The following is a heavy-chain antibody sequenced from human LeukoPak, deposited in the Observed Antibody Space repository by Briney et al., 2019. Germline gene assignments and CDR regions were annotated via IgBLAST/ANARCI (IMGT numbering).Heavy chain of an antibody. V-gene: IGHV1-24*01. J-gene: IGHJ5*02. Sequence: ASVKVSCKVSGNTLTELCIHWVRQAPGKGLEWMGGFDPEDGEMIYAQNFQGRVTMTEDTSTDTAYMEVSSLRSEDTAAYYCATIFFGRVIDNWFDPWGQGPLITVSS. CDR2: FDPEDGEM. CDR3: ATIFFGRVIDNWFDP. D-gene: IGHD2/OR15-2a*01. CDR1: GNTLTELC.